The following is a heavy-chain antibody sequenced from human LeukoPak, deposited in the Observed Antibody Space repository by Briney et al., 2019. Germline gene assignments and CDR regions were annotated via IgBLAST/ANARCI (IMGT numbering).Heavy chain of an antibody. CDR1: GGSISSSSYY. Sequence: SETLSLTCTVSGGSISSSSYYWGWIRQPPGKGLEWIGSIYYSGSTYYNPSLKSRVTISVDRSKNQFSLRLSSVTAADTAVYYCARGVYGSGSYGGDWGQGTLVTVSS. CDR2: IYYSGST. D-gene: IGHD3-10*01. CDR3: ARGVYGSGSYGGD. J-gene: IGHJ4*02. V-gene: IGHV4-39*07.